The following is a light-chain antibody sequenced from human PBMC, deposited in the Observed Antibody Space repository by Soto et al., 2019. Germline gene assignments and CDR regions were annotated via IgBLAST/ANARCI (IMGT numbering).Light chain of an antibody. Sequence: DIVMTQSPLSLPVTPGEPASISCRSSQSLLQTNGNTYLDWYLQKPGQSPELLISLATNRASGVPDRFSGSGSGTDFTLKISRVEAEDVGVYYCMQAKQTPFTLGGGTKVDTK. CDR2: LAT. CDR3: MQAKQTPFT. V-gene: IGKV2-28*01. CDR1: QSLLQTNGNTY. J-gene: IGKJ4*01.